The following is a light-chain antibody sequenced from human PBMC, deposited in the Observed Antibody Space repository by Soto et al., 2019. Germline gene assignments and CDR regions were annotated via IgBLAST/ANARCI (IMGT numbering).Light chain of an antibody. CDR3: HQYKDWPLT. CDR2: GAS. Sequence: EIVMTQSPVTLSLSPGERATLSCRASEDIGTNLAWYQQKPGQPPRLLIFGASTRATNIASRFGGTGSGTEFTLTITSLQSGDFATYSCHQYKDWPLTFGGGNKVEI. CDR1: EDIGTN. J-gene: IGKJ4*01. V-gene: IGKV3-15*01.